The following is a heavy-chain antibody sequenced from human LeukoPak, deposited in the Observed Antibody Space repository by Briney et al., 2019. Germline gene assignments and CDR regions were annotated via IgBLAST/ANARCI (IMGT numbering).Heavy chain of an antibody. V-gene: IGHV4-59*01. CDR1: GGSLSSYY. CDR2: IYYSGST. D-gene: IGHD1-26*01. J-gene: IGHJ5*02. CDR3: ARGGARRWELLYWFDP. Sequence: SETLSLTCTVSGGSLSSYYWSWVRQPPGKGLEWIGYIYYSGSTNYNPSLKSRVTISVDTSKNQFSLKLSSVTAADTAVYYCARGGARRWELLYWFDPWGQGTLVTVSS.